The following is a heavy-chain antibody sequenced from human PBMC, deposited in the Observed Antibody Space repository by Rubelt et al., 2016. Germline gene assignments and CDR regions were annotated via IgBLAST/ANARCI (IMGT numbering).Heavy chain of an antibody. V-gene: IGHV3-23*04. Sequence: EVQLVESGGGLVQPGGSLRLSCGASGFTFSSYAMSWVRQAPGKGLEWVSSISGSGGSTYYPDSVKGRFTISRDNSKNTLALQRNSLRAEDTAVYYCARYTGKGPPMVLPFDSWGQGTLVTVSS. CDR2: ISGSGGST. J-gene: IGHJ4*02. D-gene: IGHD4/OR15-4a*01. CDR1: GFTFSSYA. CDR3: ARYTGKGPPMVLPFDS.